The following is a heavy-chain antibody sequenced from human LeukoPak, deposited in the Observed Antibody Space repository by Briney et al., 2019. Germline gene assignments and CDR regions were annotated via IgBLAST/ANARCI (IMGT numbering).Heavy chain of an antibody. CDR2: MNPNSGNT. J-gene: IGHJ6*02. Sequence: ASVKVSCKASGYTFTNYDINWMRQATGQGLEWMGWMNPNSGNTGYAQKFQGRVTMTRNTSISTAYMELSSLRSEDTAVYYCASRSMGYYYYDMDVWGQGTTVTVSS. V-gene: IGHV1-8*01. D-gene: IGHD2/OR15-2a*01. CDR3: ASRSMGYYYYDMDV. CDR1: GYTFTNYD.